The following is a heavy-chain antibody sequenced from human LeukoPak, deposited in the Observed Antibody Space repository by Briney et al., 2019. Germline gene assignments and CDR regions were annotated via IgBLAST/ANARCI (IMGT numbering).Heavy chain of an antibody. Sequence: PGRSLRLSCAASGFTFISYAMPWVRQAPGKGLEWVAVISYDGSNKYYADSVKGRFTISRDNSKNTLYLQMNSLRAEDTAVYYCATDYDSSGYDYWGQGTLVTVSS. J-gene: IGHJ4*02. CDR2: ISYDGSNK. CDR3: ATDYDSSGYDY. V-gene: IGHV3-30*04. CDR1: GFTFISYA. D-gene: IGHD3-22*01.